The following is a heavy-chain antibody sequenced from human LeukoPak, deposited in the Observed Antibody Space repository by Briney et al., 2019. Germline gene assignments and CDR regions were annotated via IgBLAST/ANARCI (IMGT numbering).Heavy chain of an antibody. CDR2: INPSGGST. D-gene: IGHD4-17*01. CDR1: GFTFTSSA. Sequence: ASVKVSCKASGFTFTSSAMQWVRQAPGQGLEWMGIINPSGGSTSYAQKFQGRVTMTRDTSTSTVYMELSSLRSEDTAVYYCARGGYGDYVCYWGQGTLVTVSS. CDR3: ARGGYGDYVCY. V-gene: IGHV1-46*01. J-gene: IGHJ4*02.